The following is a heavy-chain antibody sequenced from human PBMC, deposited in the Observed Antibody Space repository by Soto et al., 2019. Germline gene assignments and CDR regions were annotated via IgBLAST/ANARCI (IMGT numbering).Heavy chain of an antibody. CDR3: AKDLSGDFWSCYYNYYYYGMDV. CDR2: ISYDGSNK. J-gene: IGHJ6*02. CDR1: GFTFSSYG. V-gene: IGHV3-30*18. D-gene: IGHD3-3*01. Sequence: QVQLVESGGGVVQPGRSLRLSCAASGFTFSSYGMHWVRQAPGKGLEWVAVISYDGSNKYYADSVKGRFTISRDNSKNKLYLQMNWLRPEDKAVYYYAKDLSGDFWSCYYNYYYYGMDVWGQGTTVTVSS.